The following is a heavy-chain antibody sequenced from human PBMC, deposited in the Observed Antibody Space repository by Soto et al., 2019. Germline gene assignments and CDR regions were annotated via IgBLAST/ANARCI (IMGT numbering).Heavy chain of an antibody. CDR2: ILTGGDT. V-gene: IGHV3-53*01. CDR1: GFTVSSSY. D-gene: IGHD3-10*01. Sequence: GGSLRLSCATSGFTVSSSYMSWVRQAPGMGLEWVSVILTGGDTYYADSVKGRFTVSRDTSQNTVYLQMNSLRGEDTATYYCARGYRRFGESYYFDYWGQGTLVTVSS. CDR3: ARGYRRFGESYYFDY. J-gene: IGHJ4*02.